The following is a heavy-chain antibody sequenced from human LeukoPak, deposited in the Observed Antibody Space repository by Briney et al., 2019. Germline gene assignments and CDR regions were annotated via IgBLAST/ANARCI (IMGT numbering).Heavy chain of an antibody. CDR3: TTDWGNYYDSSGYSSGYFDY. CDR1: GFTFSNAW. J-gene: IGHJ4*02. CDR2: IKSKTDGGTT. D-gene: IGHD3-22*01. V-gene: IGHV3-15*01. Sequence: GGSLRLSGAASGFTFSNAWMSWVRQAQGKGLEWVGRIKSKTDGGTTDYAAPVKGRFTISRDDSKNTLYLQMNSLKTEDTAVYYCTTDWGNYYDSSGYSSGYFDYWGQGTLVTVSS.